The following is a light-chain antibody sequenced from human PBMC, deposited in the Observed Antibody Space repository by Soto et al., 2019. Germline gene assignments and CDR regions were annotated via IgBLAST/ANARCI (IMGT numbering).Light chain of an antibody. Sequence: EIVLTQSPGTLSLSPGDRATLSCRASQSVISDYLAWYQQKPGQAPRLLIYGASGRATGIPDRFSGSGSGTDFTLTISRLEPEDFAMYYCQQYGSSPLTFGGGTKVDIK. J-gene: IGKJ4*01. CDR1: QSVISDY. CDR3: QQYGSSPLT. CDR2: GAS. V-gene: IGKV3-20*01.